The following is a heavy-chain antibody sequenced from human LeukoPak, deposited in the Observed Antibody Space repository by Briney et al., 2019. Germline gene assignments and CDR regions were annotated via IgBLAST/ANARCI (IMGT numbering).Heavy chain of an antibody. CDR3: AKDPSLRVTLPV. J-gene: IGHJ4*02. CDR1: GFTFNNYG. Sequence: PGGSLRLSCAASGFTFNNYGLHWVRQAPGKGLEWVTLISHDGNNEYYADSVKGRFATSRDDSKNRLYLQMNSLRAEDTAVYYCAKDPSLRVTLPVWGQGTLVTVSS. CDR2: ISHDGNNE. D-gene: IGHD2-21*02. V-gene: IGHV3-30*18.